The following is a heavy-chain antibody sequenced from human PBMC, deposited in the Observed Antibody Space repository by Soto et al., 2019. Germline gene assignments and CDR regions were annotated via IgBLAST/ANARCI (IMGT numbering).Heavy chain of an antibody. V-gene: IGHV3-21*01. Sequence: GSLRLSCAASGFTFRSFTMNWVRQAPGKGLEWVSTISSNRAYIYYTDALRGRFTISRDNAKNSLHLQMNSLRAEDTAVYYCTRDASRDSSARGWFDPWGPGTPVTVSS. CDR3: TRDASRDSSARGWFDP. CDR2: ISSNRAYI. D-gene: IGHD6-13*01. J-gene: IGHJ5*02. CDR1: GFTFRSFT.